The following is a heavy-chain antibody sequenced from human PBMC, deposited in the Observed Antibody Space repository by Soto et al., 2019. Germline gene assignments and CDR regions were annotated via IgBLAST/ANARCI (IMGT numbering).Heavy chain of an antibody. D-gene: IGHD3-16*02. V-gene: IGHV3-48*01. CDR2: ISPGSDRM. CDR1: EFTFNTYS. CDR3: VRDYRYAFDL. Sequence: QLVESGGGLVQPGGSLRLSCAASEFTFNTYSMNWVRQAPGKGLEWLSYISPGSDRMFYADSVKGRFAISRDNAKNSLYLPLHSLRAGDTALYYCVRDYRYAFDLWGQGTVVTVSS. J-gene: IGHJ3*01.